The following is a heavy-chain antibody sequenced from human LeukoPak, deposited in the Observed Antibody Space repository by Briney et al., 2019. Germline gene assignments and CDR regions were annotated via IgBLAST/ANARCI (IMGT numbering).Heavy chain of an antibody. CDR1: GFTFSKYW. J-gene: IGHJ4*02. CDR3: ATKQWLAPPPDS. V-gene: IGHV3-74*01. Sequence: GGSLRLPCAASGFTFSKYWMLWVRQAPGKGLESVSRINTDGTVTTYADSVKGRFTVSRDNADNTMFLQTNSVRDEDTAVYYCATKQWLAPPPDSWGQGTPVTVSS. D-gene: IGHD6-19*01. CDR2: INTDGTVT.